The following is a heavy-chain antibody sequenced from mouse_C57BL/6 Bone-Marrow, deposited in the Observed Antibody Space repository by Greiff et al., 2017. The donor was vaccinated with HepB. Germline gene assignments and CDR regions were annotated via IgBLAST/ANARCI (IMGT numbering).Heavy chain of an antibody. CDR2: IDPCDSYT. D-gene: IGHD2-3*01. V-gene: IGHV1-69*01. CDR1: GYTFTSYL. Sequence: QVQLQQPGAELVMPGASVKLSCKAPGYTFTSYLMPWVKQRPGQGLEWIGEIDPCDSYTNYNQKFKGKSTLTVDKSSSTAYMQLNSLTSEDSAVYYCASDGYSRHWYFDDWGRGTTVTVSS. J-gene: IGHJ1*03. CDR3: ASDGYSRHWYFDD.